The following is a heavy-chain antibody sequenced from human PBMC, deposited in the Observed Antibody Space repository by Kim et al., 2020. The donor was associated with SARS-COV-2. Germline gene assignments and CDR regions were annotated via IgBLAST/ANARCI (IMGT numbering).Heavy chain of an antibody. Sequence: SQTLSLTCAISGDSVSSNSAAWNWIRQSPSRGLEWLGRTYYRSKWYNDYAVSVKSRITINPDTSKNQFSLQLNSVTPEDTAVYYCARPGGSDIVVVPGPYYFDYWGQGTLVTVSS. V-gene: IGHV6-1*01. CDR2: TYYRSKWYN. J-gene: IGHJ4*02. CDR3: ARPGGSDIVVVPGPYYFDY. D-gene: IGHD2-2*01. CDR1: GDSVSSNSAA.